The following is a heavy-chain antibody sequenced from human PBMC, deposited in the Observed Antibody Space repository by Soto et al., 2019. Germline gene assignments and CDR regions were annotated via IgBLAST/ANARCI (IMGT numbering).Heavy chain of an antibody. CDR3: ARTPLNCSSTSCYGMNWFDP. D-gene: IGHD2-2*01. V-gene: IGHV4-4*02. Sequence: SETLSLTCAVSSGSISSSNWLSWVRQPPGKGLDWIGEIYHSGSTNYNPSLKSRVTISVDKSKNQFSLKLSSVTAADTAVYYCARTPLNCSSTSCYGMNWFDPWGQGTLVTVSS. CDR1: SGSISSSNW. J-gene: IGHJ5*02. CDR2: IYHSGST.